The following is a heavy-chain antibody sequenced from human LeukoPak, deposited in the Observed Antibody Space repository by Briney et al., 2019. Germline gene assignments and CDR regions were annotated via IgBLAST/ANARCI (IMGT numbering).Heavy chain of an antibody. CDR3: SRYRSLIAVAGLCDY. CDR1: GYTFTGYY. CDR2: INPNSGGT. Sequence: GASVKVSCKASGYTFTGYYMHWVRQAPGQGLEWMGWINPNSGGTNYAQKFQGRVTMTRDTSISTAYMELSRLRSDDTAVYYCSRYRSLIAVAGLCDYWGQGTLVTVSS. V-gene: IGHV1-2*02. D-gene: IGHD6-19*01. J-gene: IGHJ4*02.